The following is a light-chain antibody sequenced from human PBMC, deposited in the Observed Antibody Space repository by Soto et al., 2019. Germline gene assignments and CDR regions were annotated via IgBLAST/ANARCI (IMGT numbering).Light chain of an antibody. CDR1: LPIDST. CDR2: GTS. V-gene: IGKV3-15*01. Sequence: VMTQSPATLSVSRGEIVTLSCRANLPIDSTLAWYQQKPGQAPRLLIYGTSTRATGIPARFSGSGSGTEFTLTISSLQSEDFAVYYCQHYNNWLGTFGGGTKVEIK. J-gene: IGKJ4*01. CDR3: QHYNNWLGT.